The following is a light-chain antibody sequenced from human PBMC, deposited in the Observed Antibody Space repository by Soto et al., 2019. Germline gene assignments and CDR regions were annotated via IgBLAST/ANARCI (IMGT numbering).Light chain of an antibody. V-gene: IGLV1-40*01. CDR3: QSYDSSLSAPVV. CDR1: SSNIGAGYD. J-gene: IGLJ2*01. CDR2: VNN. Sequence: QPVLTQPPSVSGAPGQRVTISCAGSSSNIGAGYDVHWYQQLPGTAPKLLIYVNNNRPSGVPDRFSGSKSGTSASLAITGLQAEDEADYYCQSYDSSLSAPVVFGGGTKLTVL.